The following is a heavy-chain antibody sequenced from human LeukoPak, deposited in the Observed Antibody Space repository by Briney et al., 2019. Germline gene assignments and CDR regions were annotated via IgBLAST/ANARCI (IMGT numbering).Heavy chain of an antibody. CDR3: AGRGSSSGTFDI. V-gene: IGHV4-61*02. CDR1: GGSITNLDYY. Sequence: SQTLSLTCTVSGGSITNLDYYWTWIRQPVGKRLEWIGRIYTSGGTNYNPSLKSRVTMSVDRSKNEISLHLASLTAADTALYYCAGRGSSSGTFDIWGPGTFVTVSS. CDR2: IYTSGGT. D-gene: IGHD3-10*01. J-gene: IGHJ3*02.